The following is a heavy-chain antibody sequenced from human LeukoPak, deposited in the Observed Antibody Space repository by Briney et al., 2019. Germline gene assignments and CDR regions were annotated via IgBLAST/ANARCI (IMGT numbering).Heavy chain of an antibody. CDR1: GFAFSSYG. CDR3: AKDGPPGDY. CDR2: ISNSGDST. V-gene: IGHV3-23*01. Sequence: GGSLRLSCAASGFAFSSYGMSWVRQAPGMGLEWVSGISNSGDSTHYADSVKGRFTISRDDSKNTLYLQMNSLRVDDTAVYYCAKDGPPGDYWGQGTLVTVSS. D-gene: IGHD1-14*01. J-gene: IGHJ4*02.